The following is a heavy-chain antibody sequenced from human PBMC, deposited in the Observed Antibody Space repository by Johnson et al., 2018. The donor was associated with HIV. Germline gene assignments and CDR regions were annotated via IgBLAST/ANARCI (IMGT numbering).Heavy chain of an antibody. Sequence: VESGGVVVQPGGSLRLSCAVSGFTFDDYAMHWVRQAPGKGLEWVSALSGSGGSTYYAGSVRGRFTISRDNAKNSLYLQMNSLRAEDTAVYYCAREVGSWYSSSSGAFDIWGQGTMVTVSS. V-gene: IGHV3-43D*04. D-gene: IGHD6-6*01. J-gene: IGHJ3*02. CDR3: AREVGSWYSSSSGAFDI. CDR1: GFTFDDYA. CDR2: LSGSGGST.